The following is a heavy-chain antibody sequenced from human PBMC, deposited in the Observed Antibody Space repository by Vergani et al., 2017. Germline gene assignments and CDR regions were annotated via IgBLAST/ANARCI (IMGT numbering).Heavy chain of an antibody. CDR1: GFTFSSYS. CDR2: ISSSSSYI. Sequence: EVQLVESGGGLVKPGGSLRLSCAASGFTFSSYSMNWVRQAPGKGLEWVSSISSSSSYIYYADSVKGRFTISRDNAKNSLYLQMNSLRAEDTAVYYCAREGRVLWFGNDAFDIWGQGTMVTVSS. V-gene: IGHV3-21*01. CDR3: AREGRVLWFGNDAFDI. D-gene: IGHD3-10*01. J-gene: IGHJ3*02.